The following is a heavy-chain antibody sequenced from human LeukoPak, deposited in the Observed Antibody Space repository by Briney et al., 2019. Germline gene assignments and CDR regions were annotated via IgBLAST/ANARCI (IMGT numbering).Heavy chain of an antibody. Sequence: TSETLSLTCAVSGGSISSNSYYWGWIRQPPGKGLEWIRSIYYSGSTYYNPSLKSRVTISVDTSKNQFSLKLSSVTAADTAVYYCARNWYGSSWSEQIYYFDYWGQGTLVTVSS. CDR1: GGSISSNSYY. CDR3: ARNWYGSSWSEQIYYFDY. J-gene: IGHJ4*02. V-gene: IGHV4-39*01. CDR2: IYYSGST. D-gene: IGHD6-13*01.